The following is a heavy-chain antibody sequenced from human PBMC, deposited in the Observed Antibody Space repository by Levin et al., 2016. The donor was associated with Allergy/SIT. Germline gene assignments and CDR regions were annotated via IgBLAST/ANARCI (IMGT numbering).Heavy chain of an antibody. CDR3: ARAPLSTIGGMWNNWFDP. J-gene: IGHJ5*02. D-gene: IGHD3-16*01. V-gene: IGHV1-69*04. CDR2: IIPILGIA. Sequence: WVRQAPGQGLEWMGRIIPILGIANYAQKFQGRVTITADKSTSTAYMELSSLRSEDTAVYYCARAPLSTIGGMWNNWFDPWGQGTLVTVSS.